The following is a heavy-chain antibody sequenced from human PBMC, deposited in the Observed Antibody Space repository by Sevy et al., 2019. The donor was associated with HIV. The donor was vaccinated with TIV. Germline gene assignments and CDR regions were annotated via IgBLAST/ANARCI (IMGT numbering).Heavy chain of an antibody. V-gene: IGHV3-20*04. CDR1: GFTFDDYG. Sequence: GGSLRLSCAASGFTFDDYGMSWVRQAPGKGLEWVSGINWNGGSTGYADSVKGRFTISRDNVKNSLYLQMNSLRAEDTALYYCAKVSTYGDYVNWYFDLWGRGTLVTVSS. CDR2: INWNGGST. CDR3: AKVSTYGDYVNWYFDL. J-gene: IGHJ2*01. D-gene: IGHD4-17*01.